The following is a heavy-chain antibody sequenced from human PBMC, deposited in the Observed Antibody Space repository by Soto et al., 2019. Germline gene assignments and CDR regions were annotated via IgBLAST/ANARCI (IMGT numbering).Heavy chain of an antibody. CDR3: VKARGFTYDDAFDI. CDR1: GFTFGSYG. Sequence: GGSLRLSCAASGFTFGSYGIHWVRQDPGKGLEWVALISYNGGNLYYANSVKGRFTISRDNSKNTLYLQMNSLRAEDTALYYCVKARGFTYDDAFDIWGQGTMVTVSS. J-gene: IGHJ3*02. CDR2: ISYNGGNL. D-gene: IGHD5-18*01. V-gene: IGHV3-30*18.